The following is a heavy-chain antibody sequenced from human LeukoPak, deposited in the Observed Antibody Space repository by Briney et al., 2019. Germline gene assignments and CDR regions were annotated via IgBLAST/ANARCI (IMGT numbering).Heavy chain of an antibody. D-gene: IGHD1-26*01. CDR1: GFTFSSYG. CDR3: AKDPYSGSFEYFQH. V-gene: IGHV3-30*18. Sequence: GRSLRLSCAASGFTFSSYGMHWARQAPGKGLEWVAVISYDGSSKYYVDSVKGRFTISRDNSKNTLYLQMNSLRAEDTAVYYCAKDPYSGSFEYFQHWGQGTLVTVSS. J-gene: IGHJ1*01. CDR2: ISYDGSSK.